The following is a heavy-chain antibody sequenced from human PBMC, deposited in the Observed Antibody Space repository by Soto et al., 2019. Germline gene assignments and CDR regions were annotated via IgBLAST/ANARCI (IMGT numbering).Heavy chain of an antibody. CDR3: ARPAPAFPSLTSPPFDY. D-gene: IGHD6-6*01. Sequence: QVQLVQSGAEVKKPGSSVKVSCKASGGTFSSYAISWVRQAPGQGLEWMGGIIPIFGTANYAQKFQGRVTITADESTGTAYMELSSLTSADTAVSYCARPAPAFPSLTSPPFDYWGQGTLFTVSA. V-gene: IGHV1-69*01. CDR1: GGTFSSYA. CDR2: IIPIFGTA. J-gene: IGHJ4*02.